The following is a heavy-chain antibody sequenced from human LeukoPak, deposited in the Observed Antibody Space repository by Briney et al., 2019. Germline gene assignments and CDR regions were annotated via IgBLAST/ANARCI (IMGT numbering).Heavy chain of an antibody. CDR1: GFTFSSYG. D-gene: IGHD5-18*01. CDR2: IRSDGSNI. J-gene: IGHJ6*03. Sequence: GGSLRLSCAASGFTFSSYGMHWVRQAPGKGLEWVAFIRSDGSNIYYADSVKGRFTISRDNSKNTLYVQMNSLRAEDTAVYYCAREYSYGYLHYYYMDVWGKGTTVTVSS. CDR3: AREYSYGYLHYYYMDV. V-gene: IGHV3-30*02.